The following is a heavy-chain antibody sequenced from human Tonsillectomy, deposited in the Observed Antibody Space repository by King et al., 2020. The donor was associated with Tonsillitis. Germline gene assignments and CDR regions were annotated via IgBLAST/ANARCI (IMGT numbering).Heavy chain of an antibody. V-gene: IGHV3-23*04. CDR1: GFTFISYA. CDR3: AKHPPGSGYSAGYNTFET. D-gene: IGHD1-14*01. CDR2: ISNSGGST. Sequence: VQLVESGGGLVQPGGSLRLSCAASGFTFISYAMNWVRQAPGRGLEWVSTISNSGGSTYYADSVKGRFTISRDNSKNTVYLQMNSLRAEDTARYYCAKHPPGSGYSAGYNTFETWGPGTLVTVSS. J-gene: IGHJ5*02.